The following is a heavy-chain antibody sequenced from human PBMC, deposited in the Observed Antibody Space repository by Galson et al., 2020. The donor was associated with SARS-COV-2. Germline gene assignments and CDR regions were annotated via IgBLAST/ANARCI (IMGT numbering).Heavy chain of an antibody. Sequence: GGSLRLSCAASGFSFSSYWMTWVRQALGKGLEWVANIKQDGSDKYYVDSVKGRFTISRDNAKNSLYLHMNSLRAEDTAVYYCARESYDSGWFDYWGQGTLVTVSS. CDR2: IKQDGSDK. J-gene: IGHJ4*02. CDR1: GFSFSSYW. V-gene: IGHV3-7*03. D-gene: IGHD6-19*01. CDR3: ARESYDSGWFDY.